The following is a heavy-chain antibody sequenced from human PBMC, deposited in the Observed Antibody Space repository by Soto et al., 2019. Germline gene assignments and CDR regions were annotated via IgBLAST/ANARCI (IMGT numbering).Heavy chain of an antibody. CDR1: GGSVSSGSYY. V-gene: IGHV4-61*01. D-gene: IGHD6-13*01. J-gene: IGHJ6*02. CDR2: IYYSGST. CDR3: ARVIAAAVYYGMDV. Sequence: PSETLSLTCTVSGGSVSSGSYYWSWIRQPPGKGLEWIGYIYYSGSTNYNPSLKSRVTISVDTSKNQFSLKLSSVTAADTAVYYCARVIAAAVYYGMDVWGQGTTVTASS.